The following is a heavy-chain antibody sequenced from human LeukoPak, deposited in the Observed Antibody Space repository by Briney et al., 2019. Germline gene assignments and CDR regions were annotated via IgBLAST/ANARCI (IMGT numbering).Heavy chain of an antibody. Sequence: SETLSLTCTVSGGSISSHYWSWIRQPPGKGLEWIGYIYYSGSTNYNPSLKSRVTISVDTSKNQFSLKLSSVTAADTAVYYCARGAVVAGIYFDYWGQGTLVTVSS. D-gene: IGHD2-21*01. CDR2: IYYSGST. CDR3: ARGAVVAGIYFDY. CDR1: GGSISSHY. V-gene: IGHV4-59*11. J-gene: IGHJ4*02.